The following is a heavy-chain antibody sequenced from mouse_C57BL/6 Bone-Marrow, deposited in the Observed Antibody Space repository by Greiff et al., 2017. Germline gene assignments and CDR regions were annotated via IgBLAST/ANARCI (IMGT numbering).Heavy chain of an antibody. J-gene: IGHJ4*01. D-gene: IGHD1-1*01. Sequence: EVQLQQSVAELVRPGASVKLSCTASGFNIKNTYMHWVKQRPEQGLEWIGRIDPANGNTKYAPKFQGKATITADTSSHTAYLQLSSLTSEDTAIYYGARGDYYGSRGDAMDYWGQGTSVTVSS. V-gene: IGHV14-3*01. CDR2: IDPANGNT. CDR3: ARGDYYGSRGDAMDY. CDR1: GFNIKNTY.